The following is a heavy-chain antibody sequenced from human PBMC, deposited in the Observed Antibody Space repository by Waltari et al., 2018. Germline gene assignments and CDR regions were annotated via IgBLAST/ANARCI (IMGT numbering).Heavy chain of an antibody. CDR3: ARDSTYYYDSSSGGFFDY. Sequence: QVQLQESGPGLVKPSETLSLTCAVSGYSISSGYYWAWTRQPPGQGLEWIGSIYHSGSTYYNPSLKSRVTISVDTSKNQFSLKLSSVTAADTAVYYCARDSTYYYDSSSGGFFDYWGQGTLVTVSS. D-gene: IGHD3-22*01. CDR2: IYHSGST. V-gene: IGHV4-38-2*02. J-gene: IGHJ4*02. CDR1: GYSISSGYY.